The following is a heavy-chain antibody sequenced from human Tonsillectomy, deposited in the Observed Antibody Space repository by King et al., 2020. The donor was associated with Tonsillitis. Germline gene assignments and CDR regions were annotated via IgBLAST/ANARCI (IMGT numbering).Heavy chain of an antibody. CDR3: ARDQNYYDSSGYYRGGFDY. Sequence: VQLQESGPGLVKPSETLSLTCTVSGGSISSYYWSWIRQPPGKGLEWIGYIYYSGSTNYNPSLKSRVTISVDTSKNQFSRKRSSVTAADTAVYYCARDQNYYDSSGYYRGGFDYWGQGTLVTVSS. CDR2: IYYSGST. CDR1: GGSISSYY. D-gene: IGHD3-22*01. J-gene: IGHJ4*02. V-gene: IGHV4-59*01.